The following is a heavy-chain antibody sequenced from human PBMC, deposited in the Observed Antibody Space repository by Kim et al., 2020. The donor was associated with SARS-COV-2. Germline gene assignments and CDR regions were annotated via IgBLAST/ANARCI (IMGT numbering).Heavy chain of an antibody. CDR3: ARVYGAAAYYYYYMDV. J-gene: IGHJ6*03. CDR1: GGSISSYY. D-gene: IGHD6-13*01. V-gene: IGHV4-59*01. Sequence: SETLSLTCTVSGGSISSYYWSWIRQPPGKGLEWIGYIYYSGSTNYNPSLKSRVTISVDTSKNQFSLKLSSVTAADTAVYYCARVYGAAAYYYYYMDVWGKGTTVTVSS. CDR2: IYYSGST.